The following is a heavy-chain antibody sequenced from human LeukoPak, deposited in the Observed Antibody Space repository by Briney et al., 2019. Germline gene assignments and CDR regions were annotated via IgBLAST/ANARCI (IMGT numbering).Heavy chain of an antibody. Sequence: PGGSLRLSCAASGFTVSSNYMSWVRQAPGKGLEWVSVIYSGGSTYYADSVKGRFTISRDNSKNTLYLQMNSLRAEDTAVYYCARAPSYYYDSSGYYFHDAFDSWGQGTMVTVSS. J-gene: IGHJ3*02. CDR3: ARAPSYYYDSSGYYFHDAFDS. D-gene: IGHD3-22*01. V-gene: IGHV3-53*01. CDR2: IYSGGST. CDR1: GFTVSSNY.